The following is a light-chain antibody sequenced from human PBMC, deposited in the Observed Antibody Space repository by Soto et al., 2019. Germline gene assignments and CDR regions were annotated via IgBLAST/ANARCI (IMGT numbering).Light chain of an antibody. J-gene: IGKJ5*01. CDR2: DAY. V-gene: IGKV3-11*01. CDR1: QSFRGL. CDR3: QQRNSWPPTFT. Sequence: EVVLTQSPVTLSLSPGERATLSCRASQSFRGLLAWYQQKPGQAPRLLIYDAYNRATGIPPRFSGSGSGTDFTLTISSLEPEDFAVYYCQQRNSWPPTFTFGQGTRLEIK.